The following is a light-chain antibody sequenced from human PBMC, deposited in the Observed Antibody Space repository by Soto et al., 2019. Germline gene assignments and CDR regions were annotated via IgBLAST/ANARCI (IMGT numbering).Light chain of an antibody. J-gene: IGLJ1*01. CDR3: QSYDSTLSARYV. Sequence: QSALTQPASVSGSPGQSITISCTGSSSDVGGYHYVSWYQQYPGKAPKLVISEVSNRPSGVSNRFSGSKSGNTASLTITGLQAEDEGDYYCQSYDSTLSARYVFGTGTKLTVL. CDR2: EVS. V-gene: IGLV2-14*01. CDR1: SSDVGGYHY.